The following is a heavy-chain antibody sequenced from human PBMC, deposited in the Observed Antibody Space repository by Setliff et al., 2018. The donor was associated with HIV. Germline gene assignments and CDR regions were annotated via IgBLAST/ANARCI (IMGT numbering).Heavy chain of an antibody. CDR1: GDSIGFSGYF. CDR2: IYYSGST. J-gene: IGHJ4*02. CDR3: AGRGGYNDWYFDY. V-gene: IGHV4-31*03. D-gene: IGHD5-12*01. Sequence: PSETLSLTCTVSGDSIGFSGYFWSWIRQHPGKGLEWIGYIYYSGSTFYNPSLKSRAAISIDTSKSQFSLKLTSVTTEDTAMYSCAGRGGYNDWYFDYWGQGALVTVSS.